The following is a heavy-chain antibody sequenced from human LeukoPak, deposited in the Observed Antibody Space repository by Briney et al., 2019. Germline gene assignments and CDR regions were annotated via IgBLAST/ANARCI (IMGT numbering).Heavy chain of an antibody. Sequence: SETLSLTCTVPGGSMSNHYWSWIRQPPGKGLESIEYIYFNGSTSYNPSLRSRLTLSVDTSRNQFALKLTSVTAADTAVYYCAILRSGTPNPPYDYWGQGRLVTVSS. V-gene: IGHV4-59*08. CDR1: GGSMSNHY. CDR2: IYFNGST. D-gene: IGHD3-10*01. CDR3: AILRSGTPNPPYDY. J-gene: IGHJ4*02.